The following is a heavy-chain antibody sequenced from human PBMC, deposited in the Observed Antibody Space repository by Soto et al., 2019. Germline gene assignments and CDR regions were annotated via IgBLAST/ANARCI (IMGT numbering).Heavy chain of an antibody. CDR3: ARVERGTATTVVDAFDI. J-gene: IGHJ3*02. CDR2: INHSGST. Sequence: SETLSLTCAVYGGSLSGYFWSWVRQPPGKGLEWIGEINHSGSTNYSPSLKSRVTISADTSKHQFSLRLSSVTAADSGIYYCARVERGTATTVVDAFDIWGPGTMVTVSS. V-gene: IGHV4-34*01. CDR1: GGSLSGYF. D-gene: IGHD1-1*01.